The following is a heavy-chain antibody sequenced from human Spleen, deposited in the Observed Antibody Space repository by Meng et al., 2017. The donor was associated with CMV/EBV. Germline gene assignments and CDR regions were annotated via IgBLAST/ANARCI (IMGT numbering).Heavy chain of an antibody. J-gene: IGHJ4*02. CDR2: IYHGGST. D-gene: IGHD5-24*01. V-gene: IGHV4-34*01. CDR3: ASSGMATTTLEY. Sequence: TCAVEGGSFSGYYWSWIRQPPGKGPEWIGEIYHGGSTTYHPSLKSRVTISLDKSKNQFSLKLSSLTAADTAVYYCASSGMATTTLEYWGPGLLVTVS. CDR1: GGSFSGYY.